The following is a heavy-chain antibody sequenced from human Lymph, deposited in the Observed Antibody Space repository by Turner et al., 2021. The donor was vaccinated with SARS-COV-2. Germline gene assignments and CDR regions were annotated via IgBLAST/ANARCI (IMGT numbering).Heavy chain of an antibody. J-gene: IGHJ6*02. Sequence: EVQLVESGGVLVRPGGSLRLSWAASGFTFSSYSMNWGRQGQGKGLEWVSYISISSSTIYYEDSVKGRLTNSRENAKNSLYLQMNSLRDEETAVYYCARDRGGYGAYYYGMDVWGQGTTVTVSS. CDR3: ARDRGGYGAYYYGMDV. CDR2: ISISSSTI. D-gene: IGHD2-15*01. V-gene: IGHV3-48*02. CDR1: GFTFSSYS.